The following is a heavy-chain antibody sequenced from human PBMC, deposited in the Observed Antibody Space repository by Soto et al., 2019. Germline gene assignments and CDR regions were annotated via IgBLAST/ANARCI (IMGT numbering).Heavy chain of an antibody. CDR2: ISGSGGST. Sequence: EVQLLESGGGLVQPGGSLRLSCAASGFSFSNYAMSWVRQAPGKGLQWIASISGSGGSTNYADSVKGQFTISRDNSKNTLYLQVYSLRAEDTAVYYCAKGLGASAGRFDCWGQGTPVTVSP. CDR1: GFSFSNYA. CDR3: AKGLGASAGRFDC. D-gene: IGHD6-13*01. V-gene: IGHV3-23*01. J-gene: IGHJ4*02.